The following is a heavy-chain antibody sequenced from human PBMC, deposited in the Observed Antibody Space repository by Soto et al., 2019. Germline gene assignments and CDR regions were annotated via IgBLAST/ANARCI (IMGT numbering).Heavy chain of an antibody. J-gene: IGHJ4*02. CDR3: SHTRAPGGFDY. Sequence: QITLKESGPTLVKPTQTLTLTCTFFGLSLSTSGVCVSWIRQPPGKALEWLALIYWDDDKRYRPSLKSRSTIAKDNSKNQVVPTMTNMDPLDPATYYFSHTRAPGGFDYWGQGTLVTASS. CDR1: GLSLSTSGVC. CDR2: IYWDDDK. V-gene: IGHV2-5*02. D-gene: IGHD3-10*01.